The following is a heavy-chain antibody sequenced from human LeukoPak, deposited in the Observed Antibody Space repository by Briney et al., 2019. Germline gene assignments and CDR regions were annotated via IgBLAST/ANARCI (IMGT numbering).Heavy chain of an antibody. Sequence: PSETLSLTCTVSGGSISSSSYYWGWIRQPPGKGLEWIGSIYYSGSTYYNPSLKSRVTISVDTSKNQFSLKLSSVTAADTAVYYCARQGFSSSWYVHYYMDVWGKGTTVTISS. CDR2: IYYSGST. D-gene: IGHD6-13*01. CDR3: ARQGFSSSWYVHYYMDV. V-gene: IGHV4-39*01. CDR1: GGSISSSSYY. J-gene: IGHJ6*03.